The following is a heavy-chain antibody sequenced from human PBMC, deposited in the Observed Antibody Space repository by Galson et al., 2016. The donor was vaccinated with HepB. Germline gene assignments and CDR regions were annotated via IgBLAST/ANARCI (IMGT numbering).Heavy chain of an antibody. D-gene: IGHD4-11*01. J-gene: IGHJ4*02. Sequence: SVKVSCKASGGTFSNFAISWLRQAPGQGLEWLGWISANSGNTIYAQKFQDRVTMTRDTSASTVYMDLRSLRSDDAAVYYCARDVQFRFDYWGQGPLVTVSS. CDR2: ISANSGNT. CDR1: GGTFSNFA. V-gene: IGHV1-18*01. CDR3: ARDVQFRFDY.